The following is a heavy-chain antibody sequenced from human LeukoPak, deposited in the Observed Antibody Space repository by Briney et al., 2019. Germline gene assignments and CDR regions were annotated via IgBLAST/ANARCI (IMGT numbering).Heavy chain of an antibody. Sequence: SETLSLTCTVSGGSISSYYWSWIRQPPGKGLEWIGYIYYSGSTNYNPSLKSRVTISVDTSKNQFSLKLSSVTAADTAVYYCARAYPDYYDSSEGLEGFDYWGQGTLVTVSS. CDR1: GGSISSYY. CDR2: IYYSGST. D-gene: IGHD3-22*01. V-gene: IGHV4-59*01. J-gene: IGHJ4*02. CDR3: ARAYPDYYDSSEGLEGFDY.